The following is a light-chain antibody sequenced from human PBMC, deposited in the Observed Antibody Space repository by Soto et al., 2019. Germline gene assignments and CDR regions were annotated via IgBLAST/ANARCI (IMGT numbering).Light chain of an antibody. J-gene: IGLJ1*01. CDR1: SSDVGGYNS. V-gene: IGLV2-14*03. CDR2: EVS. CDR3: QSYDSSLSGRV. Sequence: QSVLTQPASVSGSPGQSITVSCTGTSSDVGGYNSVSWYQQHPGKPPKLIIYEVSNRPSGVSDRFSGSKSGNTASLTISGLQAEDEADYYCQSYDSSLSGRVFGTGTKVTVL.